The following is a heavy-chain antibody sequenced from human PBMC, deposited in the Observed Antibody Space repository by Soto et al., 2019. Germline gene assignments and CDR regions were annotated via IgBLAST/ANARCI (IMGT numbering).Heavy chain of an antibody. Sequence: ESLKISCKGSGYSFTTYWITWVRQMPGKGLEWMGRIDPSDSYTTYSPSFQGHVTISADKSISTAPLQWSRLKASDTAMYYCARHSLVAAGDVLDIWGQGTMVTVSS. D-gene: IGHD6-13*01. CDR1: GYSFTTYW. V-gene: IGHV5-10-1*01. CDR3: ARHSLVAAGDVLDI. J-gene: IGHJ3*02. CDR2: IDPSDSYT.